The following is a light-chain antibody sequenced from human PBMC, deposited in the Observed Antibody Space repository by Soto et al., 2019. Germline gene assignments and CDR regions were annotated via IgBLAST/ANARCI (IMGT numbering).Light chain of an antibody. J-gene: IGKJ1*01. CDR1: QSISSW. V-gene: IGKV1-5*03. Sequence: DIQMTQSPSTLSASVGDRVTITCRASQSISSWLAWYQQKPGKAPNLLIYKASSLESGVPSRFSGSGSGTELTITISSLQPDDFETYYCQQYNTYWWTFGQGTKVDIK. CDR2: KAS. CDR3: QQYNTYWWT.